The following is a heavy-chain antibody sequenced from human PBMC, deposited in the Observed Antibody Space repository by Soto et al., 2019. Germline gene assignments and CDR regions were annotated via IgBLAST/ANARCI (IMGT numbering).Heavy chain of an antibody. D-gene: IGHD6-13*01. V-gene: IGHV3-15*01. CDR3: TTVVAAAGEPYYYMDV. CDR2: IKSKTDGGTT. Sequence: GGSLRLSCAASGFTFSNAWMSWVRQAPGKGLEWVGRIKSKTDGGTTDYAAPVKGRFTISRDDSKNTLYLQMNSLKTEDTAVYYCTTVVAAAGEPYYYMDVWGKGTTVTVSS. J-gene: IGHJ6*03. CDR1: GFTFSNAW.